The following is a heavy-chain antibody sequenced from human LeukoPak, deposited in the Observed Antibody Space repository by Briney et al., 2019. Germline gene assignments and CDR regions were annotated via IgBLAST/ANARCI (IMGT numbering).Heavy chain of an antibody. CDR3: ARSGYYYGSGSYYDY. J-gene: IGHJ4*02. Sequence: GGSLRLSCAASGFTFSNYWMHWVRQAPGKGLVWVSRINSDGSSRNYADSVKGRFTISRDNSKNTLYLQMNSLRAEDTAVYYCARSGYYYGSGSYYDYWGQGTLVTVSS. V-gene: IGHV3-74*01. D-gene: IGHD3-10*01. CDR1: GFTFSNYW. CDR2: INSDGSSR.